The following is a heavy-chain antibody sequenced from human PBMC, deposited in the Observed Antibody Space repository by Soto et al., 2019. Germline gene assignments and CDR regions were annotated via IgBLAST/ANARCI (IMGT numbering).Heavy chain of an antibody. CDR2: INPNSGGT. CDR1: GGTFSSYA. CDR3: ARGDFWSGFYFDY. V-gene: IGHV1-2*02. J-gene: IGHJ4*02. D-gene: IGHD3-3*01. Sequence: QVQLVQSGAEVKKPGSSVKVSCKASGGTFSSYAISWVRQAPGQGLEWMGWINPNSGGTNYAQKFQGRVTMTRDTSISTAYMELSRLRSDDTAVYYCARGDFWSGFYFDYWGQGTLVTVSS.